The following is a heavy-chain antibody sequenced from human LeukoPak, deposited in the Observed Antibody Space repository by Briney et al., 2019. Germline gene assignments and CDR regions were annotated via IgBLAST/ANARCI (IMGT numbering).Heavy chain of an antibody. CDR2: INHSGST. CDR1: GGSFSGYY. V-gene: IGHV4-34*01. D-gene: IGHD6-6*01. J-gene: IGHJ4*02. Sequence: SETLSLTCAVYGGSFSGYYWSWIRQPPGKGLEWIGEINHSGSTNYNPSLKSRVTISVDTSKNQFSLKLSSVTAADAAVYYCARDRQLARYDYWGQGTLVTVSS. CDR3: ARDRQLARYDY.